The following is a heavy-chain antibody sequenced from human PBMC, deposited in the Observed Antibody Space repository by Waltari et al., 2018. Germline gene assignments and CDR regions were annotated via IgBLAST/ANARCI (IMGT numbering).Heavy chain of an antibody. CDR2: IYRTGNT. V-gene: IGHV4-4*02. Sequence: QVQLQESGPGLVKPSGTLSLTCVVSGGSVSGNNWWTWVRQSPGKGLEWIGEIYRTGNTNYNPSLKSRVTISVEKAKNQFALKLTSVTAAVTAVYYCATNGNPMEISVDVFYYCGMDVWGQGTTVTVSS. D-gene: IGHD2-15*01. CDR1: GGSVSGNNW. J-gene: IGHJ6*02. CDR3: ATNGNPMEISVDVFYYCGMDV.